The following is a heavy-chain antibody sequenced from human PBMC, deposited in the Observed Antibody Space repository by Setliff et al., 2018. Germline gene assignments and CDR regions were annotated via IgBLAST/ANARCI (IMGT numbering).Heavy chain of an antibody. CDR1: GFIFSDYY. CDR3: ACPDILTGLFDY. D-gene: IGHD3-9*01. CDR2: ITSSGNTI. J-gene: IGHJ4*02. Sequence: GGSLRLSCAASGFIFSDYYMSWIRQAPGKGLECISYITSSGNTIYYADSVKGRFTISRDSAKNALYLQMNSLRAEDTAVYYCACPDILTGLFDYWGQGTLVTVSS. V-gene: IGHV3-11*04.